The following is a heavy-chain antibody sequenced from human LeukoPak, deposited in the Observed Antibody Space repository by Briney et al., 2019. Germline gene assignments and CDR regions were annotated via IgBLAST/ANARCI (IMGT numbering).Heavy chain of an antibody. J-gene: IGHJ3*02. Sequence: SETLSLTCTVSGGSISSSNYYWGWIRQPPGKGLECIGSAYYSGNTYYNPSLKSRVTISVDTSKNQFSLKLSSVTAADTAVYYCARPHYVWGSYRWSAFDIWGQGTMVTVSS. CDR3: ARPHYVWGSYRWSAFDI. CDR2: AYYSGNT. CDR1: GGSISSSNYY. D-gene: IGHD3-16*02. V-gene: IGHV4-39*07.